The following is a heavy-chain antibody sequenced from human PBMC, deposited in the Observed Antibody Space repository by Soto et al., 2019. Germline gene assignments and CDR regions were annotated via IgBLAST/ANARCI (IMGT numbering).Heavy chain of an antibody. Sequence: SETLALTCAASGGSISSRNWGSWVRQPPGLGLEWIGEIYHSGSTTYNPSLKSRVTISVDKSKNQFSLKLSSVTAADTAVYYCAKDVLRGYYDILTGSNWFDPWGQGTLVTVSS. CDR1: GGSISSRNW. CDR2: IYHSGST. J-gene: IGHJ5*02. D-gene: IGHD3-9*01. CDR3: AKDVLRGYYDILTGSNWFDP. V-gene: IGHV4-4*02.